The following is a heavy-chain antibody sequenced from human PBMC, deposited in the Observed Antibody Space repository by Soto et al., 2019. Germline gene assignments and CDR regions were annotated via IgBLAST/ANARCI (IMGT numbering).Heavy chain of an antibody. CDR2: IRSKANSYAT. Sequence: GGSLRLSCAASGFTFSGSAMHWVRQASGKGLEWVGRIRSKANSYATAYAASVKGRLTISRDDSKNTANLQMNSLKTEDTAVYYCTRAWLHSLDAFDIWGQGTMVTVSS. J-gene: IGHJ3*02. V-gene: IGHV3-73*01. CDR3: TRAWLHSLDAFDI. CDR1: GFTFSGSA. D-gene: IGHD5-12*01.